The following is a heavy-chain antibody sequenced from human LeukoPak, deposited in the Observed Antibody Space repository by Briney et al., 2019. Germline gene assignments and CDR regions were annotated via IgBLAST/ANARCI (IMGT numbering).Heavy chain of an antibody. Sequence: SETLSLTCAVYGGSFSGYYWSWIRQPPGKGLEWIGEINHSGSTNYNPSLKSRVTISVDTSKNQFSLKLSSVTAADTAVYYCARADILYYYDSSGYYPHASDIWGQGTMVTVSS. V-gene: IGHV4-34*01. D-gene: IGHD3-22*01. J-gene: IGHJ3*02. CDR3: ARADILYYYDSSGYYPHASDI. CDR2: INHSGST. CDR1: GGSFSGYY.